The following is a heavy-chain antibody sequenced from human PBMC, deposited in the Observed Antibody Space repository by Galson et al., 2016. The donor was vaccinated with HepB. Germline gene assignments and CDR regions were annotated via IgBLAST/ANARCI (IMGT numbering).Heavy chain of an antibody. V-gene: IGHV4-59*08. J-gene: IGHJ5*02. CDR3: ARHSGLIRRHNCFDP. CDR2: VYYNGST. D-gene: IGHD3/OR15-3a*01. Sequence: SETLSLTCSVSDGSVRRYYWSWIRQPPGKGLEWIGSVYYNGSTYYNPSLKSRVTISVDTSQNHFSLRLKSVTAADTAVYYCARHSGLIRRHNCFDPWGQGTLVTVSS. CDR1: DGSVRRYY.